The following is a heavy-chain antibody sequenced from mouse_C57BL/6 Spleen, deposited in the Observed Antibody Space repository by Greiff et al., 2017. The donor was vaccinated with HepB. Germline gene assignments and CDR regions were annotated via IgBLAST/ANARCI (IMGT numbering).Heavy chain of an antibody. V-gene: IGHV1-22*01. Sequence: EVQLQQSGPELVKPGASVKMSCKASGYTFTDYNMHWVKQSHGKSLEWIGYINPNNGGTSYNQKFKGKATLTVNKSSSTAYMELRSLTSEDSAVYYCARPRYGSSPSWYFDVWGTGTTVTVSS. D-gene: IGHD1-1*01. CDR2: INPNNGGT. CDR3: ARPRYGSSPSWYFDV. CDR1: GYTFTDYN. J-gene: IGHJ1*03.